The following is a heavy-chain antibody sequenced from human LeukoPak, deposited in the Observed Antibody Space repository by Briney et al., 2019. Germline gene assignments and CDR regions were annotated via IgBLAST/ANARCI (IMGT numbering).Heavy chain of an antibody. CDR2: ISYSGTT. J-gene: IGHJ5*02. CDR3: ARHGSGTSLALYP. CDR1: GGSTSSYY. V-gene: IGHV4-59*08. D-gene: IGHD3-10*01. Sequence: SETLSLTCTVSGGSTSSYYWSWIRHSPGKGLEWVGYISYSGTTNYNPSLKSRVTISLGTSKNRFSLNLTSVTAADTAVYYCARHGSGTSLALYPWGQGTLVTVSS.